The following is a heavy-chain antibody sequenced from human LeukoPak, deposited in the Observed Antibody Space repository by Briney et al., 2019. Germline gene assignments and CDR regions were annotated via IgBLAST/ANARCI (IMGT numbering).Heavy chain of an antibody. D-gene: IGHD3-22*01. V-gene: IGHV4-39*01. CDR1: GGSISSSSYY. Sequence: SETLSLTCTVSGGSISSSSYYWGWIRQPPGKGLEWIGSIYYSGSTYYNPSLKSRVTISVDTSKNQFSLKLSSVTAADTAVYYCARGENYYDSSGYYFRLSWYFDLWGRGTLVTASS. J-gene: IGHJ2*01. CDR2: IYYSGST. CDR3: ARGENYYDSSGYYFRLSWYFDL.